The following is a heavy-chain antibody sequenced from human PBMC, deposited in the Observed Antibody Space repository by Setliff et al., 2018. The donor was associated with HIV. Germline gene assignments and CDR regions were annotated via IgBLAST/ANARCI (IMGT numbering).Heavy chain of an antibody. CDR2: ISSTGTYI. V-gene: IGHV3-21*04. CDR3: AKDGYSDYLNSYFDY. CDR1: GMSFSNAW. J-gene: IGHJ4*02. D-gene: IGHD4-17*01. Sequence: GGSLRLSCAASGMSFSNAWMSWVRQVPGKGLEWVSSISSTGTYIYYADSMKGRFTISRDSAKNSLYLQMNSLRAEDTAVYYCAKDGYSDYLNSYFDYWGQGTLVTVSS.